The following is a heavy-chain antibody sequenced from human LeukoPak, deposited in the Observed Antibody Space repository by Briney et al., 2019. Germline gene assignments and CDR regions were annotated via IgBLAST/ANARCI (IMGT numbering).Heavy chain of an antibody. J-gene: IGHJ3*02. V-gene: IGHV3-33*01. CDR3: ARDDDYDGNGLDI. D-gene: IGHD3-16*01. CDR1: GFTFGNYG. Sequence: GGSLRLSCAASGFTFGNYGMHWVRQAPGKGLEWVAVIGRDGSRRYYADSVKGRFIISRDNAKNTLSLQMDTLTAEDTAVYSCARDDDYDGNGLDIWGHGTMVTASS. CDR2: IGRDGSRR.